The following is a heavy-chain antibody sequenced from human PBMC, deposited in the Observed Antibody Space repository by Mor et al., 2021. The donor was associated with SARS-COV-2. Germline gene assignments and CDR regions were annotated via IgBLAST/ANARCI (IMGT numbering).Heavy chain of an antibody. J-gene: IGHJ4*02. V-gene: IGHV3-11*01. D-gene: IGHD3-10*02. Sequence: LEWIASRSSNGVTKKYADSVKGRFTISRDNAKNSLYLQMNSLRDEDTAVYYCARDHYVTLEVLDDWGQGTLVTVS. CDR2: RSSNGVTK. CDR3: ARDHYVTLEVLDD.